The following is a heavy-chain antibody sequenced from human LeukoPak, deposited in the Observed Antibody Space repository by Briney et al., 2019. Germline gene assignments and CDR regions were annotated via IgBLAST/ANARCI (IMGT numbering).Heavy chain of an antibody. CDR3: VRGGIASAFDI. Sequence: GGSLRLSCAASGFTFSSNSMHWVRQAPGKGLVWVSRIISNENSATYADSVKGRFTISRDNAKNTLYLQMNSLRAEDTAVYYCVRGGIASAFDIWGQGTMVTVSS. J-gene: IGHJ3*02. D-gene: IGHD6-13*01. CDR2: IISNENSA. V-gene: IGHV3-74*01. CDR1: GFTFSSNS.